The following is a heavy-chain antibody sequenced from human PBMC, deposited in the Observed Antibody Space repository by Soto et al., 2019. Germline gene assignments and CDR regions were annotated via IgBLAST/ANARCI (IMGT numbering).Heavy chain of an antibody. D-gene: IGHD3-22*01. V-gene: IGHV3-74*01. CDR2: INSDGSST. CDR1: GFTFISYW. Sequence: GGSLRLSCAASGFTFISYWMHWVRQAPGKGLVWVSLINSDGSSTNYADSVKGRFTISRDNAKNTLHLQMNSLRAEDTAVYYCAKSGYYRTDNLFDPWGQGTLVTVSS. CDR3: AKSGYYRTDNLFDP. J-gene: IGHJ5*02.